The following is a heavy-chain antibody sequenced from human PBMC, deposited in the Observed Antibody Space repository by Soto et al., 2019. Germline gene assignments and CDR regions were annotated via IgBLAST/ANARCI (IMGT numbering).Heavy chain of an antibody. V-gene: IGHV3-21*01. CDR3: ARVPSGYSSSWYNY. D-gene: IGHD6-13*01. CDR1: GFTFSSYS. J-gene: IGHJ4*02. Sequence: EVQLVESGGGLVKPGGSLRLSCAASGFTFSSYSMNWVRQAPGKGREWVSSISSSSSYIYYADSVKGRFTISRDNAKNSLYMQMNGLRAVDTAVYYCARVPSGYSSSWYNYWGQGTLVTVSS. CDR2: ISSSSSYI.